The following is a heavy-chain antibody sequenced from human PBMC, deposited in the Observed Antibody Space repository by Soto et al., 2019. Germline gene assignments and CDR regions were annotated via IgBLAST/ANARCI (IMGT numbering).Heavy chain of an antibody. CDR3: AKDLAIAAAGPDDAFDI. Sequence: LRLSCAASGFTFSSYAMSWVRQAPGKGLEWVSAISGSGGNTYYADSVKGRFTISRDNSKNTLYLQMNSLRAEDTAVYYCAKDLAIAAAGPDDAFDIWGQGTMVTVSS. CDR1: GFTFSSYA. J-gene: IGHJ3*02. D-gene: IGHD6-13*01. CDR2: ISGSGGNT. V-gene: IGHV3-23*01.